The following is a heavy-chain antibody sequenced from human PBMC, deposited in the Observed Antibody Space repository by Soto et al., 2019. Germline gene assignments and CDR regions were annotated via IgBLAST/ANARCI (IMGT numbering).Heavy chain of an antibody. J-gene: IGHJ3*02. CDR3: ARALIGGEEDSSLDDAFDI. V-gene: IGHV4-34*01. Sequence: SETLSLTCAVYGGSFSGYYWSWIRQPPGKGLEWIGEINHSGSTNYNPSLKSRVTISVDTSKNQFSLKLSSVTAADTAVYYCARALIGGEEDSSLDDAFDIWGQGTMVTVSS. D-gene: IGHD6-6*01. CDR1: GGSFSGYY. CDR2: INHSGST.